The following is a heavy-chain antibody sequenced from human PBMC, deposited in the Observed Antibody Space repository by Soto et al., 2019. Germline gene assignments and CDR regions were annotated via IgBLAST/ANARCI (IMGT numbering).Heavy chain of an antibody. Sequence: QVQLQESGPGLVKPSETLSLTCTVSGGSISSYYWSWIRQPPGKGLEWIGYNYYSGSTNYNPSLKSRVTISVDTSKNQFSLKLSSVTAADTAVYYCARAWGGHVEDYWGQGTLVTVSS. D-gene: IGHD3-16*01. CDR2: NYYSGST. CDR3: ARAWGGHVEDY. CDR1: GGSISSYY. V-gene: IGHV4-59*01. J-gene: IGHJ4*02.